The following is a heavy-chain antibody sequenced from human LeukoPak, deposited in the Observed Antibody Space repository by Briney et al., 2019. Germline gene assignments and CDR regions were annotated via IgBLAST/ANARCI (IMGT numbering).Heavy chain of an antibody. CDR2: IYYSGST. CDR1: GGSISSSSYY. Sequence: PSETLSLTCTVSGGSISSSSYYWGWIRQPPGKGLEWIGSIYYSGSTYYSPSLKSRVTISVDTSKNQFSLKLSSVTAADTAVYYCASMGMLLYQSIDYWGQGTLVTVSS. J-gene: IGHJ4*02. CDR3: ASMGMLLYQSIDY. D-gene: IGHD2-8*01. V-gene: IGHV4-39*01.